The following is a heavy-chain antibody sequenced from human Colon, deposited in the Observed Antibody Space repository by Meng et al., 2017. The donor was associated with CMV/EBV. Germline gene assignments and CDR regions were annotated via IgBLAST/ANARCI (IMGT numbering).Heavy chain of an antibody. Sequence: GESLKISCEGSGFRFGTFYMHWVRQAPGKGLEWVARISTDGATTTFAESVKGRFSVSRDSSKNTVFLQMNSLRLEDTALYYCARGGYYGAWGQGTLVTVSS. CDR1: GFRFGTFY. J-gene: IGHJ5*02. CDR3: ARGGYYGA. V-gene: IGHV3-74*01. CDR2: ISTDGATT. D-gene: IGHD3-10*01.